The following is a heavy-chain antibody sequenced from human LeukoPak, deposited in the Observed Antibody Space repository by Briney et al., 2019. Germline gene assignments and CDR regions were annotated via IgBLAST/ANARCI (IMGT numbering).Heavy chain of an antibody. D-gene: IGHD3-22*01. V-gene: IGHV3-66*01. J-gene: IGHJ4*02. CDR2: IYSGGST. Sequence: GGSLRLSCAASEFSVGSNYMTWVRQAPGKGLEWVSLIYSGGSTYYADSVKGRFTISRDNSRNTLYLQMNSLRAEDTAVYYCARGYYDSNAQLFDSWGQGTLVTVSS. CDR1: EFSVGSNY. CDR3: ARGYYDSNAQLFDS.